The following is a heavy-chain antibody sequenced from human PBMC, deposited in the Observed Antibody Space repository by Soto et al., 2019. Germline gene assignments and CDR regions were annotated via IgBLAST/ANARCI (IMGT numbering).Heavy chain of an antibody. CDR3: ARDEYCTNGVCYSGDALDI. CDR2: IYYSGST. V-gene: IGHV4-39*02. J-gene: IGHJ3*02. CDR1: GGSISSSSYY. D-gene: IGHD2-8*01. Sequence: PSETLSLTCTVSGGSISSSSYYWGWIRQPPGKGLEWIGSIYYSGSTYYNPSLKSRVTISVDTSKNQFSLKLSSVTAADTAVYYCARDEYCTNGVCYSGDALDIWGQGTMVTVSS.